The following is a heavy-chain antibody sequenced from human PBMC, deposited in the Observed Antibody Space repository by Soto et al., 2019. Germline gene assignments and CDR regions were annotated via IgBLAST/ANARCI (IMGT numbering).Heavy chain of an antibody. J-gene: IGHJ5*02. Sequence: QVQLQESGPGLVKPSETLSLTCTVSGGSISSYYWSWIRQPPGKGLEWIGYIYYSGSTNYNPSLKSRVTISVDTSKNQFSLKLSSVTAADTAVYYCTGSATRSRGGWFDPWGQGTLVTVSS. CDR2: IYYSGST. CDR1: GGSISSYY. V-gene: IGHV4-59*01. CDR3: TGSATRSRGGWFDP. D-gene: IGHD7-27*01.